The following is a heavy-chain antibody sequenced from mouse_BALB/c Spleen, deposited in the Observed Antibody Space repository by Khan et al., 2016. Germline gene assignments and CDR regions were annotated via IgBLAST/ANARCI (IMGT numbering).Heavy chain of an antibody. CDR2: INPSSGST. J-gene: IGHJ1*03. CDR1: GYTFTSYT. V-gene: IGHV1-4*02. CDR3: GRGE. Sequence: VQLQESAAELARPGASVKMSCKASGYTFTSYTMHWVIQRPGQGLEWLGYINPSSGSTESNQMFKDKATFPADKSSPPAYLQLTSLTSEASALSYGGRGEWGKGTTVTVAS.